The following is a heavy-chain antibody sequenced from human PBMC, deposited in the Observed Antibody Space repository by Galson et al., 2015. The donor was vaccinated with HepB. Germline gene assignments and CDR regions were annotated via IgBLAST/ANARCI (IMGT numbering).Heavy chain of an antibody. V-gene: IGHV1-24*01. CDR3: TTGHTTFAAFDL. Sequence: SVKVSCKVSGYTLTGVSMHWVRQAPGKGLEWMGGLGPEDDETMYAQKFQDRVTMTEDTSTDTVYMELSSLRSEDTAAYYCTTGHTTFAAFDLWGQGTVVTVSS. J-gene: IGHJ3*01. CDR1: GYTLTGVS. CDR2: LGPEDDET. D-gene: IGHD2/OR15-2a*01.